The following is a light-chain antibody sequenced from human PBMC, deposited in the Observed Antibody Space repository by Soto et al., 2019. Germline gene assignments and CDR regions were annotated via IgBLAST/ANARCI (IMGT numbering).Light chain of an antibody. CDR3: AAWDDSLNGVV. J-gene: IGLJ2*01. V-gene: IGLV1-44*01. CDR2: ANN. CDR1: SSNIGSNT. Sequence: QLVLTQPPSASGTPGLRVTISCSGSSSNIGSNTVNWYQQLSGTAPKLLIYANNQRPTRVPDRFSGSKSGTSTSLAISGRQSEDEADYYCAAWDDSLNGVVFGGGTKLTVL.